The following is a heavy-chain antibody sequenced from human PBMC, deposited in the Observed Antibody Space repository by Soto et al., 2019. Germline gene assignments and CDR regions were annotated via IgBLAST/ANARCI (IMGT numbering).Heavy chain of an antibody. V-gene: IGHV1-69*08. CDR1: GGTFSSYT. D-gene: IGHD2-15*01. J-gene: IGHJ6*03. CDR3: ARDGYCSGGSCRYLDYYYYYYMDV. CDR2: IIPILGIA. Sequence: QVQLVQSGAEVKKPGSSVKVSCKASGGTFSSYTISWVRQAPGQGLEWMGRIIPILGIANYAQKFQGRVTITADKSTSTAYMELSSLRSEDTAGYYCARDGYCSGGSCRYLDYYYYYYMDVWGKGTTVTVSS.